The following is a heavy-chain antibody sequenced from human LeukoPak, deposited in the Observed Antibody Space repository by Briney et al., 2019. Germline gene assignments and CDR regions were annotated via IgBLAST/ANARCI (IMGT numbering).Heavy chain of an antibody. CDR1: GFIVSSKY. CDR2: IYSDGST. V-gene: IGHV3-53*01. CDR3: ARAGPIDY. Sequence: GGSLRLSCAASGFIVSSKYMSWVRQAPGKGLEWVSVIYSDGSTYYAASVEGRFTISRDNSKNTVYLQMNNLKVDDTAVYYCARAGPIDYWGQGTLVTVSS. J-gene: IGHJ4*02.